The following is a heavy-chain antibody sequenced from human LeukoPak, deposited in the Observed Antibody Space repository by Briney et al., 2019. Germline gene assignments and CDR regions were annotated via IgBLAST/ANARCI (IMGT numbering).Heavy chain of an antibody. CDR2: IYHSGST. J-gene: IGHJ4*02. D-gene: IGHD2-2*02. CDR3: ARLSGAPVRHPIYHFDY. V-gene: IGHV4-38-2*01. CDR1: GYSISSGYY. Sequence: SETLSLTCAVSGYSISSGYYWGWIRQPPGKGLEWIGNIYHSGSTYKNPPLKSRVTISLDTSKNQFSLKLSSVTAADTAMYYCARLSGAPVRHPIYHFDYWGQGTLVTVSS.